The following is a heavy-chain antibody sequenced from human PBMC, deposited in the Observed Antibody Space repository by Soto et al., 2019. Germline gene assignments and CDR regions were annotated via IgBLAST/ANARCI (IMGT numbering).Heavy chain of an antibody. CDR2: MNPNSGNT. Sequence: GASVKVSCKASGYTFTSYDINRVRQATGQGLEWMGWMNPNSGNTGYAQKFQGRVTMTRNTSISTAYMELSSLRSEDTAVYYCARTSIEAGDAFDIWGQGTMVTVPS. J-gene: IGHJ3*02. CDR3: ARTSIEAGDAFDI. CDR1: GYTFTSYD. V-gene: IGHV1-8*01. D-gene: IGHD6-6*01.